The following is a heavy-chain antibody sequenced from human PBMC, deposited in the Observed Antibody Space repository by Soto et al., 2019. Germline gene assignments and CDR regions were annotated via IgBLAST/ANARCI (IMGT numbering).Heavy chain of an antibody. J-gene: IGHJ4*02. V-gene: IGHV3-7*01. Sequence: EAQLVESGGGLVQPGGSLRLSCETSGFTFSNYWMTWVRQAPGKGLEWVANIKKDGSQKNFVDSVKGRFTISRDNAKNSLYLQMDSLRVEDTAIYYCVKEIASAQWGQGTLVTVSS. CDR3: VKEIASAQ. CDR1: GFTFSNYW. D-gene: IGHD6-25*01. CDR2: IKKDGSQK.